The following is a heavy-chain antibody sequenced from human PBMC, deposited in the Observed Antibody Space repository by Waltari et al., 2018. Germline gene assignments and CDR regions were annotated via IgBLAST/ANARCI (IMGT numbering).Heavy chain of an antibody. Sequence: QVQLQQWGAGLLKPSETLSLTCAVYGGSFSGYYWIWIRQPPGKGLEWIGEINHSGRTNYNPSLKSRVTISVDTSKNQFSLKLSSVTAADTAVYYCASGSNILTGYYSRIRYYFDYWGQGTLVTVSS. V-gene: IGHV4-34*01. J-gene: IGHJ4*02. CDR1: GGSFSGYY. CDR2: INHSGRT. CDR3: ASGSNILTGYYSRIRYYFDY. D-gene: IGHD3-9*01.